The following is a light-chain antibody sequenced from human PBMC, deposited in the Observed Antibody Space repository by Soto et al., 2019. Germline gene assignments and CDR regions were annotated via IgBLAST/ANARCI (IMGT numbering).Light chain of an antibody. Sequence: DIQMTQSPSSLSAAVGARVTITCRASPSIGSYLNWYQQKPGKVPKLLIYATSSLQSGVPSRFSGSGSGTDFTLTIISLQPEDFATYYCQQSDSTGTWTFGQGTKVE. J-gene: IGKJ1*01. CDR1: PSIGSY. CDR3: QQSDSTGTWT. CDR2: ATS. V-gene: IGKV1-39*01.